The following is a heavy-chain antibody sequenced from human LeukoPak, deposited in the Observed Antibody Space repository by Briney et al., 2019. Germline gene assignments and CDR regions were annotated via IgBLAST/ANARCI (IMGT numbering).Heavy chain of an antibody. CDR2: IYYSGST. J-gene: IGHJ4*02. D-gene: IGHD5-24*01. V-gene: IGHV4-59*01. CDR1: GGSISSYY. Sequence: SETLSLTCTVSGGSISSYYWSWIRQPPGKGLEWIGYIYYSGSTNYNPSLKNRVTISVDTSKNQFSLKLSSVTAADTAVYYCAREIEMATIDYWGQGTLVTVSS. CDR3: AREIEMATIDY.